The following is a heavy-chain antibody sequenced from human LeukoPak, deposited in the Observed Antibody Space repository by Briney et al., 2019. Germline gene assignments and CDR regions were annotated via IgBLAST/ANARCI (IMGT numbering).Heavy chain of an antibody. CDR1: GGTFSSYA. CDR2: IIPIFGTA. Sequence: PPVKVSCKASGGTFSSYAISWVRQAPGQGLEWMGGIIPIFGTANYAQKFQGRVTITADESTSTAYMELSSLRSEDTAVYYCARANQGGYASTFDYWGQGTLVTVSS. V-gene: IGHV1-69*13. D-gene: IGHD5-12*01. J-gene: IGHJ4*02. CDR3: ARANQGGYASTFDY.